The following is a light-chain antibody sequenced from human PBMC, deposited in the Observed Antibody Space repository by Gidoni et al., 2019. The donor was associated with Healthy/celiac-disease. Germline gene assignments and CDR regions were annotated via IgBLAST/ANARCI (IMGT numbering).Light chain of an antibody. Sequence: EIVLTQSPATLSLSPGERATLSCRASQSVSSYLAWYQQKPGQAPSLLIYDASNRATGIPARFSGSGAGTDFTLTISSLEPEDFAVYYCQQRSNFXQXTKVESK. CDR3: QQRSN. V-gene: IGKV3-11*01. J-gene: IGKJ1*01. CDR2: DAS. CDR1: QSVSSY.